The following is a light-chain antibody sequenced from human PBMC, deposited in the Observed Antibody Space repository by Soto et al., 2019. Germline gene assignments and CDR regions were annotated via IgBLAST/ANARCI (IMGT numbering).Light chain of an antibody. CDR2: GAS. CDR3: QQYGSSPLT. V-gene: IGKV3-20*01. J-gene: IGKJ4*01. CDR1: QSVSGSF. Sequence: EIVLTQSPGTLSLSPGERVTLSCRASQSVSGSFLAWYQQKPGQAPRLLIYGASNRATGIPDRFSGSGSGTDFTLTISRLEPEDFAVYYCQQYGSSPLTFGGGTKVEIK.